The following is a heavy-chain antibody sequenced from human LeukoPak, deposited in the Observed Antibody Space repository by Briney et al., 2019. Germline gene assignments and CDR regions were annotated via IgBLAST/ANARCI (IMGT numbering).Heavy chain of an antibody. D-gene: IGHD3-22*01. CDR3: ASLGDSSGYR. CDR1: GGSISINSYY. Sequence: PSQTLSLTCAVSGGSISINSYYWGWIRQPPGKGLEWIGSIYYSGSTYYNPSLKSRVTISVDTSKNQFSLKLSSVTAADTAVYYCASLGDSSGYRWGQGTLVTVSS. V-gene: IGHV4-39*07. J-gene: IGHJ4*02. CDR2: IYYSGST.